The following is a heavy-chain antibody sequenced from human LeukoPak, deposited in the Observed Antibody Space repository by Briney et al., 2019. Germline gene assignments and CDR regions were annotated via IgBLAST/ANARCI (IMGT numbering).Heavy chain of an antibody. CDR3: AKEGFGNYYSAYFDY. CDR2: ISGSGGTT. V-gene: IGHV3-23*01. D-gene: IGHD1-26*01. Sequence: GGSLRLCCAASGFSFSSYSMNWVRQAPGKGLEWVSGISGSGGTTYYADSVKGRFTISRDNSKNTLYLQMNGLRAEDTAVYYCAKEGFGNYYSAYFDYWGQGTLVTVSS. J-gene: IGHJ4*02. CDR1: GFSFSSYS.